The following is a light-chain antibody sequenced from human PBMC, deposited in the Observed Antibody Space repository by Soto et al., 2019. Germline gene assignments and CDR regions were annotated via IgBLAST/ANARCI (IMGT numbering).Light chain of an antibody. CDR1: ISDVGGYNH. CDR2: ELS. V-gene: IGLV2-14*01. CDR3: SSYTSSSTLLYV. J-gene: IGLJ1*01. Sequence: SALTQPASVSGSPGQSITISCTGTISDVGGYNHVSWYQQYPGKAPKVIIYELSNRPSGISNRFYGSKSGNTASLTISGLQAEDEADYYCSSYTSSSTLLYVFGTGTKLTVL.